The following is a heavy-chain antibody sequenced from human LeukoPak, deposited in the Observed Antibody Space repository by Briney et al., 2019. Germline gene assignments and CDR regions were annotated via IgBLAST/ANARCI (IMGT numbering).Heavy chain of an antibody. V-gene: IGHV3-21*01. CDR1: GFIFSSYS. J-gene: IGHJ4*02. CDR2: ISSSSSYI. D-gene: IGHD5-18*01. Sequence: GGSLRLSCAASGFIFSSYSMNWVRQAPGKGLEWVSSISSSSSYIYYADSVKGRFTISRDNAKNSLYLQMNSLRAEDTAVYYCARAPYSYGSFDYWGQGTLVTVSS. CDR3: ARAPYSYGSFDY.